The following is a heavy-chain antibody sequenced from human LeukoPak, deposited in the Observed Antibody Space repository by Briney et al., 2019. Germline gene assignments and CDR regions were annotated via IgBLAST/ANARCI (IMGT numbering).Heavy chain of an antibody. D-gene: IGHD3-22*01. V-gene: IGHV4-39*07. CDR3: ARDRDYYDSSGYYHRFFDY. J-gene: IGHJ4*02. Sequence: SETLSLTCTVSGGSISSSSYYWGWIRQPPGKGLEWIGSIYYSGSTYYNPSLKSRVTISVDTSKNQFSLKLSSVTAADTAVYYCARDRDYYDSSGYYHRFFDYWGQGTLVTVSS. CDR2: IYYSGST. CDR1: GGSISSSSYY.